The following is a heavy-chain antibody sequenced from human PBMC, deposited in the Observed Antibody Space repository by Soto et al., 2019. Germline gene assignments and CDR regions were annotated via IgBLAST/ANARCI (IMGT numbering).Heavy chain of an antibody. J-gene: IGHJ5*02. CDR3: ARGSAAARPTNWFDP. CDR1: GFSFSGCS. Sequence: SDTRSLPCAFYGFSFSGCSWSWIRQPPGKGLEWIGEINHSGSTNYNPSLKSRVTISVDTSKNQFSLKLSSVTAADTAVYYCARGSAAARPTNWFDPWGQGTLVTVSS. D-gene: IGHD6-13*01. CDR2: INHSGST. V-gene: IGHV4-34*01.